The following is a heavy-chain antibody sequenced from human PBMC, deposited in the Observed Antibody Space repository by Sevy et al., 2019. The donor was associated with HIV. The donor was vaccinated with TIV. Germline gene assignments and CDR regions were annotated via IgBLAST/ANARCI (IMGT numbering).Heavy chain of an antibody. J-gene: IGHJ5*02. V-gene: IGHV4-59*08. D-gene: IGHD6-25*01. Sequence: SETLSLTCTVSGGSITSLYWNWIRQPPGKGLEWIAIIYYNGHINYNTTLKSRVTLSLDTSKNQFSLKLSSVTAEDTAMYYCAGENAWGRGYTWGQGTLVTVSS. CDR2: IYYNGHI. CDR1: GGSITSLY. CDR3: AGENAWGRGYT.